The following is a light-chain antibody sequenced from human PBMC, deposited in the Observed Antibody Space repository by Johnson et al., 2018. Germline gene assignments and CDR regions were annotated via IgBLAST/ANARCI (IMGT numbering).Light chain of an antibody. CDR1: SSNIGNNY. V-gene: IGLV1-51*02. Sequence: QSVLTQPPSVSAAPGQKVTISCSGSSSNIGNNYVSWYQQLPGTAPKLLIYENNKRPSGIPDRFSGSKSGTSATLGIPGIHTGDEADYYCGTWDSSLSAGNVFGTGTKVTVL. CDR3: GTWDSSLSAGNV. J-gene: IGLJ1*01. CDR2: ENN.